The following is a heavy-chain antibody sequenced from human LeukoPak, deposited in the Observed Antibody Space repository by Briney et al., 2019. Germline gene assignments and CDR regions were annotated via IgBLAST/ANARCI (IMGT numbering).Heavy chain of an antibody. D-gene: IGHD1-26*01. J-gene: IGHJ5*02. CDR3: ARNRGDIVGATMAGWFDP. CDR2: ISAYNGNT. CDR1: GYTFTSYG. Sequence: ASVTVSCKASGYTFTSYGMSWVRQAPGQGLEWMGWISAYNGNTNYAQKLQGRVTMTTDTSTSTAYMELRSLRSDDTAVYYCARNRGDIVGATMAGWFDPWGQRTLVTVSS. V-gene: IGHV1-18*01.